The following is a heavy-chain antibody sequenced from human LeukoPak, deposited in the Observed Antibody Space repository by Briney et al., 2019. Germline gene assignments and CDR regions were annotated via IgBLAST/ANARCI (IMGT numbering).Heavy chain of an antibody. D-gene: IGHD2-2*01. CDR2: IYWNDDK. CDR3: AHSEDIVVVPAAYFDY. J-gene: IGHJ4*02. V-gene: IGHV2-5*01. Sequence: KSGPTLVNPTQTLTLTCTFSGFSLSTRGVGVGWIRQPPGKALEWLSLIYWNDDKRYSPSLKSRLTITKDTSKNQVVLTMTNMDPVDTATYYCAHSEDIVVVPAAYFDYWGQGTLVTVSS. CDR1: GFSLSTRGVG.